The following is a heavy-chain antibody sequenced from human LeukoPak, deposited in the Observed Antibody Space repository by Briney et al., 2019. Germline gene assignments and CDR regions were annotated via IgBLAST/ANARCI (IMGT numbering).Heavy chain of an antibody. V-gene: IGHV4-59*08. Sequence: PSETLSLTCTVSGGSISSYYWSWIRQPPGKGLEWIGYIDNSVSTTYNPSLKSRVTISVDTSKNQFSLKLCSVTAADTAVYYCARSPPWFDPWGQGTLVTVSS. CDR1: GGSISSYY. CDR3: ARSPPWFDP. CDR2: IDNSVST. J-gene: IGHJ5*02.